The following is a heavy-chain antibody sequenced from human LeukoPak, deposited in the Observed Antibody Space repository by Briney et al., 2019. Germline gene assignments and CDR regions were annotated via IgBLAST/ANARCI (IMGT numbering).Heavy chain of an antibody. V-gene: IGHV4-4*07. J-gene: IGHJ5*02. CDR2: IYTSGST. D-gene: IGHD5-24*01. CDR1: GGSISSYY. CDR3: AREGRTWEMATKEWFDH. Sequence: SETLSLTCTVSGGSISSYYWSWIRQPAGEGLEWIGRIYTSGSTNYNPSLKSRVTMSVDTSKNQFSLKLSSVTAADTAVYYCAREGRTWEMATKEWFDHWGQGTLVTVSS.